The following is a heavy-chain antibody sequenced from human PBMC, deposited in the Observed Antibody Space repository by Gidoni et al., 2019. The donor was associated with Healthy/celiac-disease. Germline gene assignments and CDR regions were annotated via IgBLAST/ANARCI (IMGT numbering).Heavy chain of an antibody. CDR3: VKDREWPSRGYFQH. V-gene: IGHV3-64D*06. CDR1: GFPFRSYA. Sequence: EVQLVESGGGLVQPGGSLRLSCSASGFPFRSYAMHWVRQAPGKGLEYVSAISSNGGSTYYADSVKGRFTISRDNSKNTLYLQMSSLRAEDTAVYYCVKDREWPSRGYFQHWGQGTLVTVSS. J-gene: IGHJ1*01. D-gene: IGHD3-3*01. CDR2: ISSNGGST.